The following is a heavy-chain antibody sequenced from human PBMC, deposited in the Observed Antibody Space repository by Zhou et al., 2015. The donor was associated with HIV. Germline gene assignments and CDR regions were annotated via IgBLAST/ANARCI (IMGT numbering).Heavy chain of an antibody. D-gene: IGHD3-16*01. CDR3: ARDAYMLRSGSAPNAFDI. Sequence: QVQLVQSGAEVKKPGSSVKVSCKASGGAFESFAFTWVRQAPGQGLEWVGGIIPVLDKQNYAPRFQGRVTLTADESTSTAYMEMRGLRSEDTGYYFCARDAYMLRSGSAPNAFDIWGQGTLVTVSP. CDR2: IIPVLDKQ. CDR1: GGAFESFA. J-gene: IGHJ3*02. V-gene: IGHV1-69*01.